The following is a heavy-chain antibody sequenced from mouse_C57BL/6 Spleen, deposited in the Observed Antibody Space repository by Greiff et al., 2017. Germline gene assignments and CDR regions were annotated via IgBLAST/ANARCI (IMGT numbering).Heavy chain of an antibody. J-gene: IGHJ4*01. CDR3: ARYRRMDY. V-gene: IGHV7-3*01. CDR1: GFNFTDYY. Sequence: EVKLVESGGGLVQPGGSLSLSCAASGFNFTDYYMSWVRQPPGKALEWLGFIRNKANGYTTEYSASVKGRFTISRDNSQSILYLQMNALRAEDSATYYCARYRRMDYWGQGTSVTVSS. CDR2: IRNKANGYTT.